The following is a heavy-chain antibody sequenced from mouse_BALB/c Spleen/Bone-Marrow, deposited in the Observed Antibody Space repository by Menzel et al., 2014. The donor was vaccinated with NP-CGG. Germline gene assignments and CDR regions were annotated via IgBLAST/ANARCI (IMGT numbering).Heavy chain of an antibody. Sequence: VQLQQSGPELVKPGASVKLSCTASGYSFTSYYIHWVKQRPGQGLEWIGWIFPGSDNTKYNEKFKGKATLTADTSSNTAYMHLSSLTSEDSAVYFCARDWDKYYFDYWGQGTTLTVSS. CDR1: GYSFTSYY. V-gene: IGHV1-66*01. J-gene: IGHJ2*01. D-gene: IGHD4-1*01. CDR3: ARDWDKYYFDY. CDR2: IFPGSDNT.